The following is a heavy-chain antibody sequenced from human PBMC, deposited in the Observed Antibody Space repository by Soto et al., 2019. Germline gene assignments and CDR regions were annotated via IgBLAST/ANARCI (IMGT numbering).Heavy chain of an antibody. CDR3: TTGGWVVVAANAFDI. Sequence: PGGSLRLSCAASGFTFSNAWMNWVRQAPGKGLEWVGRIKSKTDGGTTDYAAPVKGRFTISRDDSKNTLYLQMNSLKTEDTAVYYCTTGGWVVVAANAFDIWGQGTMVTVSS. V-gene: IGHV3-15*07. CDR1: GFTFSNAW. J-gene: IGHJ3*02. D-gene: IGHD2-15*01. CDR2: IKSKTDGGTT.